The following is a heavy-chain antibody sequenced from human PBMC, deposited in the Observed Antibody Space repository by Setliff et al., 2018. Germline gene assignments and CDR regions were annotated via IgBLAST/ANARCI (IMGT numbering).Heavy chain of an antibody. D-gene: IGHD2-2*01. V-gene: IGHV4-39*01. CDR1: DGSLSTYY. J-gene: IGHJ4*02. Sequence: SETLSLTCTVSDGSLSTYYWSWIRQPPGKGLEWIGTVYDSGTTYYNPSLKSRVTIFVDTSKNQFSLNLNSVTAADTGVYYCASCRYQVPYDYWGQGILVTVSS. CDR3: ASCRYQVPYDY. CDR2: VYDSGTT.